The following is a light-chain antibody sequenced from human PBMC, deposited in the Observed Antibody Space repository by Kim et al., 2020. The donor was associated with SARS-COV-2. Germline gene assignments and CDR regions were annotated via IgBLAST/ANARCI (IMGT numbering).Light chain of an antibody. CDR1: SSDVGAYNY. J-gene: IGLJ3*02. Sequence: QSVLTQPASVSGSPGQSITISCTGTSSDVGAYNYVSWYQQHPGKAPKLMIYEVSNRPSGVSDRFSGSKSDNTASLTISGLQAEDEADYYCSSYTRSNTRVFGGGTQLTVL. CDR3: SSYTRSNTRV. V-gene: IGLV2-14*03. CDR2: EVS.